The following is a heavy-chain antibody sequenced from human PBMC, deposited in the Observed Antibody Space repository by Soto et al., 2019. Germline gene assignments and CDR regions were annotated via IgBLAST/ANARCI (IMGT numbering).Heavy chain of an antibody. CDR2: ISSSSSYI. CDR3: ARAYYYGSGSYDYYYMDV. J-gene: IGHJ6*03. Sequence: VQLVESGGGLVKPGGSLRLSCAASGFTFSSYSMNWVRQAPGKGLEWVSSISSSSSYIYYADSVKGRFTISRDNAKNSLYLQMNSLRAEDTAVYYCARAYYYGSGSYDYYYMDVWGKGTTVTVSS. D-gene: IGHD3-10*01. V-gene: IGHV3-21*01. CDR1: GFTFSSYS.